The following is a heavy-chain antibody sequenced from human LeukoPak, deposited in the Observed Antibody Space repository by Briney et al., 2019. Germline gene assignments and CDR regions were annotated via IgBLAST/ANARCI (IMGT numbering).Heavy chain of an antibody. CDR3: LRGDRRDY. V-gene: IGHV3-21*06. CDR2: IDSSGGYM. CDR1: GFTFNTYS. Sequence: GGSLRLSCEASGFTFNTYSMNWARQAPGKGLEWVSSIDSSGGYMFYADSVKGRFIISRDNAKDSLYLQMNSLRVEDTAVYYCLRGDRRDYWGQGTLVTVSP. J-gene: IGHJ4*02.